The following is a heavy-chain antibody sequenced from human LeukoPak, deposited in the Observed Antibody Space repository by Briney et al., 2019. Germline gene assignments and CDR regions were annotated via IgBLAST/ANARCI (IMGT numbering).Heavy chain of an antibody. CDR3: ARNDYGDFWFDP. V-gene: IGHV4-30-2*01. Sequence: PSQTLSLTCAVSGGSISSGGYSWSWLRQPPGKGLEWIGYIYHSGSTYYNPSLKSRVTISVDRSKNQFSLKLSSVTAADTAVYYCARNDYGDFWFDPWGQGTLVTVSS. D-gene: IGHD4-17*01. CDR1: GGSISSGGYS. CDR2: IYHSGST. J-gene: IGHJ5*02.